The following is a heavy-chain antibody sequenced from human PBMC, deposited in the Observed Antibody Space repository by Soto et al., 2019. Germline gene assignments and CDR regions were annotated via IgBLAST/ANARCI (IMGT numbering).Heavy chain of an antibody. CDR1: GFTFSNYY. CDR2: ISGDGSKQ. D-gene: IGHD1-1*01. Sequence: QVHLVESGGGVVQPGRSLRLSCAASGFTFSNYYVHWVRQAPGKGLEWVAVISGDGSKQYYADSVKGRFTISRDNSKNTLYLQMNSLRLDDTAIYYCVRDSADNDNWQKTSPLTDYWGQGTLVTVSS. V-gene: IGHV3-30-3*01. CDR3: VRDSADNDNWQKTSPLTDY. J-gene: IGHJ4*02.